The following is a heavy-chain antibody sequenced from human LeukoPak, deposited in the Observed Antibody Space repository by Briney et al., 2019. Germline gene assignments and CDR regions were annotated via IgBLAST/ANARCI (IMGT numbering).Heavy chain of an antibody. CDR2: ISSSGSTI. CDR3: AREAYYDSSGSFDY. V-gene: IGHV3-11*01. D-gene: IGHD3-22*01. J-gene: IGHJ4*02. Sequence: GGSMRLSCAASGFTFSDYYMSWIRQAPGKGLEWVSYISSSGSTIYYADSVKGRFTISRDNAKNSLYLQMNSLRAEDTAVYYCAREAYYDSSGSFDYWGQGTLVTVSS. CDR1: GFTFSDYY.